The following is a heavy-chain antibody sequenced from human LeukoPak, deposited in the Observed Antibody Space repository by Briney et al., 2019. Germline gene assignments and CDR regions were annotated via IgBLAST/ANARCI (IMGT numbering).Heavy chain of an antibody. CDR3: ARNLRTRITMIVVVDYFDY. CDR2: INHSGST. CDR1: GGSFSGYY. J-gene: IGHJ4*02. V-gene: IGHV4-34*01. D-gene: IGHD3-22*01. Sequence: SETLSLTCAVYGGSFSGYYWSWIRQPPGKGLEWIGEINHSGSTNYNPSLKSRVTISVDTSKNQFSLKLSSVTAADTAVYYCARNLRTRITMIVVVDYFDYWGQGTLVTVSS.